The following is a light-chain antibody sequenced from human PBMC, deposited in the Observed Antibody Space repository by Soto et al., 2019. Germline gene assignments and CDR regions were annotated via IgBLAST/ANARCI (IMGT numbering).Light chain of an antibody. Sequence: QSALTQPASVSGSPGQSITISCTGTSSDVGGYNHVSWYQQHPGKAPKLMVYDVSNRPSGVSSRFSGSKSGNTASLTISGLQAGDEADYYCSSYTSSSTLVVFGGGTKVTVL. CDR1: SSDVGGYNH. J-gene: IGLJ2*01. CDR3: SSYTSSSTLVV. V-gene: IGLV2-14*01. CDR2: DVS.